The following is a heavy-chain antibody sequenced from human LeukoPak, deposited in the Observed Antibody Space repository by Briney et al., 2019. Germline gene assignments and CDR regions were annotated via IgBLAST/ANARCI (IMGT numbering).Heavy chain of an antibody. V-gene: IGHV4-59*08. Sequence: PSETLSLTCTVSGGSISSYYWRWIRQPPGKGLEWIGYIYYSGSTNYNPSLKSRVTISVDTSKNQFSLKLSSVTAADTAVYYCARHNRRYCSGGSCYLYYYYYYMDVWGKGTTVTVSS. D-gene: IGHD2-15*01. CDR2: IYYSGST. CDR3: ARHNRRYCSGGSCYLYYYYYYMDV. CDR1: GGSISSYY. J-gene: IGHJ6*03.